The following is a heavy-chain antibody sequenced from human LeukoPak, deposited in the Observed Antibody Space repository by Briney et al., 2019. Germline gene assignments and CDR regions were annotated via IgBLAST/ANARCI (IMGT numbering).Heavy chain of an antibody. V-gene: IGHV3-23*01. CDR2: ISGSGNGT. J-gene: IGHJ4*02. CDR3: AKRTMSAFDS. CDR1: GFTFRTYA. Sequence: GGSLRLSCTASGFTFRTYAMNWVRQTPGKGLEWLSGISGSGNGTYYADSVKGRFIISRDNSKNMVYLQMNSLTVEDTATYYCAKRTMSAFDSWGQGTLLIVSS. D-gene: IGHD5-24*01.